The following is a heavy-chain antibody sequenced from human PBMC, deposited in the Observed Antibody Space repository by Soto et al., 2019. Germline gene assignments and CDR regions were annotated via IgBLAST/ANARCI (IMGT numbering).Heavy chain of an antibody. V-gene: IGHV1-69*13. J-gene: IGHJ4*02. CDR1: GGTFSTFG. Sequence: SVKVSCKASGGTFSTFGISWVRQAPGEGLEWMGGIIPFFGTARYSQKFEDRITITADESTNTVYMDLRSLTSEDTAIYYCAKSAPMDAGDKYYYDFWGQGALVTVSS. CDR3: AKSAPMDAGDKYYYDF. CDR2: IIPFFGTA. D-gene: IGHD4-17*01.